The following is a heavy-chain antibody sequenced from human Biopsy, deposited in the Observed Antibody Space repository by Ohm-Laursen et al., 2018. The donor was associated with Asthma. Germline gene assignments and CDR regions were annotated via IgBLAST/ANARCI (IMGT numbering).Heavy chain of an antibody. J-gene: IGHJ3*02. CDR2: VSSDGHNK. Sequence: SFRLSCAASGFVFSQCGMHWVRQGPGKGLEWVALVSSDGHNKYYEDSVKGRFTISRDNSRNRLYLQINRLTVEDSAVYFCARQSGQDYGDSSGFDIWGQGTKVAVSS. CDR1: GFVFSQCG. D-gene: IGHD3-22*01. V-gene: IGHV3-30*03. CDR3: ARQSGQDYGDSSGFDI.